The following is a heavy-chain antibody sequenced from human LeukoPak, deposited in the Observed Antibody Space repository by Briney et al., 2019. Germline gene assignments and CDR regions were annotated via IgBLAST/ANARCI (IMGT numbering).Heavy chain of an antibody. V-gene: IGHV4-59*08. J-gene: IGHJ4*02. Sequence: SETLSLTCNVSGGSISTYYWSWIRQPPGKGLEWIGYISDGGVTSYNPSLKGCVTISVDSPKNRFSLRLTSSTAVDTALYYCARHGGTLDYFDYWGPGSLVTVSS. CDR2: ISDGGVT. CDR1: GGSISTYY. D-gene: IGHD1-26*01. CDR3: ARHGGTLDYFDY.